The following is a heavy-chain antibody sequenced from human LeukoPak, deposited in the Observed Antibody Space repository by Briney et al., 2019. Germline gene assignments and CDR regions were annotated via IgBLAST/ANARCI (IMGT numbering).Heavy chain of an antibody. V-gene: IGHV4-39*01. CDR1: GGSISSSSYY. D-gene: IGHD3-22*01. CDR3: ARVFYDSNDY. CDR2: IYYSGSA. J-gene: IGHJ4*02. Sequence: SETLSLTCTVSGGSISSSSYYWGWIRQPPGTGLEWIGSIYYSGSAYYNPSLESRVTISVDTSKNQFSLKLGSVTAADTAVYYCARVFYDSNDYWGQGTLVTVSS.